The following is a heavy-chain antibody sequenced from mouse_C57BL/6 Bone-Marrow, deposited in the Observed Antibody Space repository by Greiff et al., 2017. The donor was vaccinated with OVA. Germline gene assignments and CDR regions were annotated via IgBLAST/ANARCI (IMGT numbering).Heavy chain of an antibody. Sequence: EVKLMESGGGLVQSGRSLRLSCATSGFTFSDFYMGWVRQAPGKGLEWIAASRNKANDYTTEYSASVKGRFIVSRDTSQSILYLQMNALRAEDTAIYYCARDASPLYDYWYFDVWGTGTTVTVSS. V-gene: IGHV7-1*01. CDR2: SRNKANDYTT. CDR1: GFTFSDFY. CDR3: ARDASPLYDYWYFDV. D-gene: IGHD2-3*01. J-gene: IGHJ1*03.